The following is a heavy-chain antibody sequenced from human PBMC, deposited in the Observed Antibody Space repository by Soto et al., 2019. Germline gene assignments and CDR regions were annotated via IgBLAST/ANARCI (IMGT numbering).Heavy chain of an antibody. Sequence: GVSLRLSCAASGFTLSTYGMHWVRQAPGKGLEWVSVMSGSGTSAYYADSVKGRFTISRDTSKSTLFLQMDSLRAEDTAIYYCANLYSYGSNFDSWGQGTLVTVSS. CDR3: ANLYSYGSNFDS. D-gene: IGHD5-18*01. CDR2: MSGSGTSA. J-gene: IGHJ4*02. CDR1: GFTLSTYG. V-gene: IGHV3-23*01.